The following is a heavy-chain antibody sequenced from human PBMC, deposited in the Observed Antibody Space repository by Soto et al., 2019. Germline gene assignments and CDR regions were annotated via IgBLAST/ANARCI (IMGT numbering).Heavy chain of an antibody. V-gene: IGHV3-30*18. CDR3: AKAKGNWNYDLDY. D-gene: IGHD1-7*01. J-gene: IGHJ4*02. Sequence: PGGSLRLSCAASGFTFSSYGMHWVRQAPDKGLEWVAVISYDGSNKYYADSVKGRFTISRDNSKNTLYLQMNSLRAEDTAVYYCAKAKGNWNYDLDYWGQGTLVTVSS. CDR2: ISYDGSNK. CDR1: GFTFSSYG.